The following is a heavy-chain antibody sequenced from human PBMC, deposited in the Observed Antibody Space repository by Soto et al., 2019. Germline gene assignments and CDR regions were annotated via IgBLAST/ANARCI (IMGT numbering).Heavy chain of an antibody. J-gene: IGHJ4*02. D-gene: IGHD2-2*01. CDR3: VKHTNWADPG. CDR1: GFTFSYND. V-gene: IGHV3-23*01. CDR2: ISGNSDTT. Sequence: PGGSLRFSCAASGFTFSYNDMTWIRQSPGKGLEWDSFISGNSDTTYYADSVKGRFTVSRDNSKNTLYLQMNSLRVEDTAIYYCVKHTNWADPGWGQGTLVTVSS.